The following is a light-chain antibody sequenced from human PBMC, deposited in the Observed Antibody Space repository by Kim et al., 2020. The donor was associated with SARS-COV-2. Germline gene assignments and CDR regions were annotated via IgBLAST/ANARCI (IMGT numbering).Light chain of an antibody. CDR3: QQYGT. CDR2: GTS. Sequence: DSSTLSCMTRQSISCTCEAGYQQNPGQAPKLLSDGTSARATGIPDRFGGSGSGSDFTLTSSRLEPEDFAVYYCQQYGTCGQGTKLEI. V-gene: IGKV3-20*01. CDR1: QSISCTC. J-gene: IGKJ2*01.